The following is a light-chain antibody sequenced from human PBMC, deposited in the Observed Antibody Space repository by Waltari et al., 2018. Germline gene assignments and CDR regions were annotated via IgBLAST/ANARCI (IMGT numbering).Light chain of an antibody. V-gene: IGKV2-30*02. CDR2: RVA. J-gene: IGKJ1*01. CDR3: MQGTHWPWT. CDR1: QSLGRSDGNTY. Sequence: QSLGRSDGNTYLNCLQPRPGQSPRRLFYRVANRDAGVPDRCSGSGSGTDFTLKISRVEAEDVGVYYCMQGTHWPWTFGQGTKVESK.